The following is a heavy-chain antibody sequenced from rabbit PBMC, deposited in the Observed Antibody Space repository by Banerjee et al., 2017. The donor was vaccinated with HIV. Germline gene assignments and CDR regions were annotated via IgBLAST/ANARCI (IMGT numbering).Heavy chain of an antibody. CDR1: GFTLNSYW. CDR3: ARGFGYSGYTGYTYGGL. V-gene: IGHV1S40*01. D-gene: IGHD7-1*01. Sequence: QSLEESGGDLVKPGASLTLTCTASGFTLNSYWMCWVRQAPGKGLEWIACIDAGSNTNTYYASWAKGRFTISKTSSTTVTLQMTSLTAADTATYFCARGFGYSGYTGYTYGGLWGQGTLVTVS. J-gene: IGHJ3*01. CDR2: IDAGSNTNT.